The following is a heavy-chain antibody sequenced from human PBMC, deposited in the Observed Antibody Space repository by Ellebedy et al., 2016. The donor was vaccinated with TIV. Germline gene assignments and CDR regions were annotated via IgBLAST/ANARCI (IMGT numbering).Heavy chain of an antibody. CDR2: VYYNGNT. V-gene: IGHV4-39*01. CDR3: ARNPPTYNWVDS. CDR1: GGSISRSSYY. J-gene: IGHJ5*01. Sequence: PSETLSLTCTVSGGSISRSSYYWGWIRRPPGKGLEWIGNVYYNGNTDYNPSLKSRVTISVDTSKNQFSLKLRSVTAADTAVYYCARNPPTYNWVDSWGQGTLVTVSS.